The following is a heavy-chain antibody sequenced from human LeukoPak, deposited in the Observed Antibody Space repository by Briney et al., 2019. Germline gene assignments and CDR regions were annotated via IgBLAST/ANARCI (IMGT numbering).Heavy chain of an antibody. CDR2: ISRSSDPI. Sequence: GGSLRLSCAASGFTLADYTMHWVRLGPVKGLEWVSGISRSSDPIAYADSVKGRFTVSRDNAKNSLYLQMNSLTIEDTALYHCTRANWGNAFDIWGQGTLVTVSS. D-gene: IGHD7-27*01. J-gene: IGHJ3*02. CDR3: TRANWGNAFDI. CDR1: GFTLADYT. V-gene: IGHV3-9*01.